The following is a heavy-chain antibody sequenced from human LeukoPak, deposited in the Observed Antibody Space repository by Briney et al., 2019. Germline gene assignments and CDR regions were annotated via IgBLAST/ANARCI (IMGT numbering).Heavy chain of an antibody. D-gene: IGHD6-19*01. J-gene: IGHJ5*02. V-gene: IGHV4-34*01. CDR1: GGSFSGYY. CDR2: INHSGST. Sequence: SETLSLTCAVYGGSFSGYYWSWIRQPPGKGLEWIGEINHSGSTNYNPSLKSRVTISVDTSKNQFSLKLSSVTAADTAVYYCARLAVAGPWGQGTLVTVSS. CDR3: ARLAVAGP.